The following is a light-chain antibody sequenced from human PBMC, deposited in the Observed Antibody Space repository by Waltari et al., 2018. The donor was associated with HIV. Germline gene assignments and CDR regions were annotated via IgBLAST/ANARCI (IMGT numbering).Light chain of an antibody. CDR1: QSVSSN. J-gene: IGKJ2*01. CDR2: GAF. V-gene: IGKV3-15*01. CDR3: QQYNNWPRT. Sequence: EIVMTQSPATLSVSPGERATLSCRSSQSVSSNLAWYQQPPGQAPRLLIYGAFTMATGIPARFSGSGSGTEFTLTISSLRSEDFVVYYCQQYNNWPRTFGQGTKLQIK.